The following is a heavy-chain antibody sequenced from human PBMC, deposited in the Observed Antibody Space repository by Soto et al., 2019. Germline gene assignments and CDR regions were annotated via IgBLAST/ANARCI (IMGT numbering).Heavy chain of an antibody. CDR3: ARAGWPLLQTGMDV. V-gene: IGHV3-48*02. CDR2: ISSSNRTI. D-gene: IGHD2-15*01. J-gene: IGHJ6*02. CDR1: GFTFRSDS. Sequence: TGGSLRLSCAASGFTFRSDSMNWVRQAPGKGLEWVSYISSSNRTIDYADSVKGRFIISRDNAKNSLYLQMHSLRDEDTAVYYCARAGWPLLQTGMDVWGQGTTVTVSS.